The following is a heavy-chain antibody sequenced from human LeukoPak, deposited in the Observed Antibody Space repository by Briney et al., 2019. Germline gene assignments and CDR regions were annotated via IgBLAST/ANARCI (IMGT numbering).Heavy chain of an antibody. CDR2: IYYSGST. V-gene: IGHV4-31*03. CDR1: GGSISSGGYY. Sequence: PSQTLSLTCTVSGGSISSGGYYWSWIRQHPGKGLEWIGYIYYSGSTYYNPSLKSRVTISIDTSKDQFSLSLRSVTAADTAVFYCARVHASGYNIYNWFDPWGQGTLVTVSS. J-gene: IGHJ5*02. D-gene: IGHD5-12*01. CDR3: ARVHASGYNIYNWFDP.